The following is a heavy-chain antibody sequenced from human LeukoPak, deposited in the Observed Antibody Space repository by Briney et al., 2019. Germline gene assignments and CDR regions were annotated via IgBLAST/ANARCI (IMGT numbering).Heavy chain of an antibody. J-gene: IGHJ4*02. CDR2: IYSGGST. V-gene: IGHV3-66*01. CDR1: GFTFSSYA. D-gene: IGHD3-16*02. CDR3: ARDAPGGVIVASFDY. Sequence: GGSLRLSCAASGFTFSSYAMSWVRQAPGKGLEWVSVIYSGGSTYYADSVKGRFTISRDNSKNTLYLQMNSLRAEDTAVYYCARDAPGGVIVASFDYWGQGTLVTVSS.